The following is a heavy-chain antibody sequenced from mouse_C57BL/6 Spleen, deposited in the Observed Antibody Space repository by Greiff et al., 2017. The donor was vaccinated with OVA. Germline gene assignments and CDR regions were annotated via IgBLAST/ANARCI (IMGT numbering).Heavy chain of an antibody. CDR2: ISDGGSYT. CDR3: ARDEDYDGGGAMDY. V-gene: IGHV5-4*01. J-gene: IGHJ4*01. Sequence: EVQGVESGGGLVKPGGSLKLSCAASGFTFSSYAMSWVRQTPEKRLEWVATISDGGSYTYYPDNVKGRFTISRDNAKNNLYLQMSHLKSEDTAMYYCARDEDYDGGGAMDYWGQGTSVTVSS. D-gene: IGHD2-4*01. CDR1: GFTFSSYA.